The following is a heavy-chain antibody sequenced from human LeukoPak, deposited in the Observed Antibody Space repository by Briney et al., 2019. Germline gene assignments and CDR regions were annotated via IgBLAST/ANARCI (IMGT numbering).Heavy chain of an antibody. D-gene: IGHD3-9*01. CDR2: XSWNSGSI. Sequence: GGSXXLSXAXSGFTLDDYAMHWVRHAQGKGMEWVSGXSWNSGSIVYAESVKGRLTISRDKAKNYVYMQMNRLRAEDMALYYCAKDTIPGQQLTDGGYYFDYWGQGTLVTVSS. V-gene: IGHV3-9*03. CDR3: AKDTIPGQQLTDGGYYFDY. J-gene: IGHJ4*02. CDR1: GFTLDDYA.